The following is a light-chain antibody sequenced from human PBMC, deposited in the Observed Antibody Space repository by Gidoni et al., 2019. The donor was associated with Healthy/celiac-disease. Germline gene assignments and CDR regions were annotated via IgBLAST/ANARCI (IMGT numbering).Light chain of an antibody. J-gene: IGKJ2*03. CDR1: QSISSY. CDR3: QQSYSTPQYS. CDR2: AAS. Sequence: DRVTITCRASQSISSYLNWYQQKPGKAPKLLIYAASSLQSGVPSRFSGSGSWTDFTLTISSLQPEDFATYYCQQSYSTPQYSFGQGTKLEIK. V-gene: IGKV1-39*01.